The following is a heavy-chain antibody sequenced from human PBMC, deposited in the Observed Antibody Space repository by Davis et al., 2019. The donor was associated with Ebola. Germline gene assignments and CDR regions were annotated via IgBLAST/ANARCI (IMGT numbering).Heavy chain of an antibody. V-gene: IGHV1-69*04. J-gene: IGHJ6*02. CDR2: IIPILGIA. Sequence: SVTVSCKASVGTFSSYAISWVRQAPGQGLEWMGRIIPILGIANYAQKFQGRVTITADKSTSTAYMELSSLRSEDTAVYYCARDFGDFGMDVWGQGTTVTVSS. D-gene: IGHD3-16*01. CDR1: VGTFSSYA. CDR3: ARDFGDFGMDV.